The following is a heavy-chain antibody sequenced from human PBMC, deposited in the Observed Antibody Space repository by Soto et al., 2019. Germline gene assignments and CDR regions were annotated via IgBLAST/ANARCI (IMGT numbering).Heavy chain of an antibody. CDR3: ARGTDYYGSGSYSRPYYYYYGMDV. D-gene: IGHD3-10*01. CDR1: GGSFSGYY. CDR2: FNHSGST. Sequence: SETLSLTCAVYGGSFSGYYWSWIRQPPGKGLEWIGEFNHSGSTNYNPSLKSRVTISVDTSKNQFSLKLSSVTAADTAVYYCARGTDYYGSGSYSRPYYYYYGMDVWGQGTTVTVSS. J-gene: IGHJ6*02. V-gene: IGHV4-34*01.